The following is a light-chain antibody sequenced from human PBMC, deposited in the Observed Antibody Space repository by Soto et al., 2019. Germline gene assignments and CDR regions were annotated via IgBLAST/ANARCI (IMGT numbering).Light chain of an antibody. CDR1: QDIRNH. CDR2: DAS. J-gene: IGKJ4*01. V-gene: IGKV1-33*01. CDR3: QQYLNVLT. Sequence: DIPMTQSPSSLSASVGDRITITCQASQDIRNHLNWYQQKPGKAPKLLIYDASNLEAGVPSRFGGSGSGTDFTFTISSLHPEDIATYYCQQYLNVLTFGGGTKVEIK.